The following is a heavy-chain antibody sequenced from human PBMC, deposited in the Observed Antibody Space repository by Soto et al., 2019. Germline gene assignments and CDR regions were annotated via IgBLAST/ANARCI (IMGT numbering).Heavy chain of an antibody. CDR1: GGSISSYY. Sequence: PSETLSLTCTVSGGSISSYYWSWIRQPPGKGQEWIGYIYYSGSTNYNPSLKSRVTISVDTSKNQFSLKLSSVTAADTAVYYCARVLGYCSGGSCYHDYWGQGTLVTVSS. CDR2: IYYSGST. D-gene: IGHD2-15*01. CDR3: ARVLGYCSGGSCYHDY. J-gene: IGHJ4*02. V-gene: IGHV4-59*01.